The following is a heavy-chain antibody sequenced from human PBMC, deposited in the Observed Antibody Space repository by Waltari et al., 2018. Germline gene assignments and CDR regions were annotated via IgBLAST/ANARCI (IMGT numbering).Heavy chain of an antibody. CDR1: GYTLTELS. CDR3: ATARISWELLGLLDY. J-gene: IGHJ4*02. D-gene: IGHD1-26*01. V-gene: IGHV1-24*01. CDR2: FDPEEGET. Sequence: QVQLVQSGAEVKKPGASVKVSCKVSGYTLTELSMHWVRQAPGKGLEWMGGFDPEEGETIYAQRFQGRVAMTEETATDTAYMELSSLRSEDTAVYYCATARISWELLGLLDYWGQGTLVTVSS.